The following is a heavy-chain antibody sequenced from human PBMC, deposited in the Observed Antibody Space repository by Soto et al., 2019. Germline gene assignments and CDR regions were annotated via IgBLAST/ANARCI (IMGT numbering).Heavy chain of an antibody. J-gene: IGHJ6*02. Sequence: SETLSLTCAVYGGSFSGYYWSWIRQPPGKGLEWIGEINHSGSTNYNPSLKSRVTISVDTSKNQFSLKLSSVTAADTAVYYCARTDHYYYYSGMDVWGQGTTVTVSS. CDR1: GGSFSGYY. CDR3: ARTDHYYYYSGMDV. CDR2: INHSGST. V-gene: IGHV4-34*01.